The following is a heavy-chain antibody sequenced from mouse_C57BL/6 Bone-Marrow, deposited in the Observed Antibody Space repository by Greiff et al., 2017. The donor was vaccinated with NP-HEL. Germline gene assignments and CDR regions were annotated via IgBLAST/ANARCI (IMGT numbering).Heavy chain of an antibody. CDR3: TRDYGYDGGGAMDY. Sequence: EVKLVESGEGLVKPGGSLKLSCAASGFPFSSYAMSWVRQTPEKRLEWVAYISSGGDYIYYADTVKGRFTISRDNARNTLYLQMSSLKSEDTAMYYCTRDYGYDGGGAMDYWGQGTSVTVSS. CDR1: GFPFSSYA. V-gene: IGHV5-9-1*02. CDR2: ISSGGDYI. D-gene: IGHD2-2*01. J-gene: IGHJ4*01.